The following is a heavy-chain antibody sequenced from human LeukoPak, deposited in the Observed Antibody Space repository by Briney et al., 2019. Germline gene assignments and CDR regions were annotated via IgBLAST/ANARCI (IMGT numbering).Heavy chain of an antibody. Sequence: QPGGSLRLSCVASDFTVSNNCMTWVRQAPGKGLEWVSVIYSDGSTFYSDSVKGRFTISRDNSRNTVFLQMNRLRPEDTAVYYCVKEAYYGWGSSPTFYFDYWGQGTRVTVSS. CDR3: VKEAYYGWGSSPTFYFDY. J-gene: IGHJ4*02. V-gene: IGHV3-66*02. CDR1: DFTVSNNC. CDR2: IYSDGST. D-gene: IGHD3-10*01.